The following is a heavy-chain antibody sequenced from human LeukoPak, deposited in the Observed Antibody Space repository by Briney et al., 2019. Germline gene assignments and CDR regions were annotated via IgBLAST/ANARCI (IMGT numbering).Heavy chain of an antibody. Sequence: GGSLRLSCAASGFTFSSYAMHWVGQAPGKGLEWVAVISYDGSNKYYADSVKGRFTISRDNSKNTLYLQMNSLRAEDTAVYYCAKAPSPPSNYEESAEYFQHWGQGTLVTVSS. CDR3: AKAPSPPSNYEESAEYFQH. D-gene: IGHD4-11*01. CDR1: GFTFSSYA. CDR2: ISYDGSNK. V-gene: IGHV3-30-3*01. J-gene: IGHJ1*01.